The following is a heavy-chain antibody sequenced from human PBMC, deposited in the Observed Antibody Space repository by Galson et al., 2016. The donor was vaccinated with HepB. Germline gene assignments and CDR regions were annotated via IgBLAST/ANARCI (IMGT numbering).Heavy chain of an antibody. Sequence: QSGAEVKKPGESLKISCTGSGYNFINHWIAWVRQMPGKGLEWMGIIYPDDSDTRYRPSFEGQVTFSVDTSSRTASLQWTSLKASDTAMYSCARLTFGDTGVDYWGQGTLVTVSS. D-gene: IGHD3/OR15-3a*01. CDR3: ARLTFGDTGVDY. J-gene: IGHJ4*02. V-gene: IGHV5-51*01. CDR2: IYPDDSDT. CDR1: GYNFINHW.